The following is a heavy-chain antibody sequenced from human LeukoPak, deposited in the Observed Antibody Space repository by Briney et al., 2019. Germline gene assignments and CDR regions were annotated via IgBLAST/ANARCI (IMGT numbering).Heavy chain of an antibody. CDR3: ARVRTTVWDFDY. Sequence: TGGSLRLSCAASGFTFDDYGMSWVRQAPGKGLEWVSGINWNGGSTGYADSVKGRFTISGDNAKNSLYLQMNSLRAEDTALYYCARVRTTVWDFDYWGQGTLVTVSS. CDR1: GFTFDDYG. CDR2: INWNGGST. D-gene: IGHD4-11*01. J-gene: IGHJ4*02. V-gene: IGHV3-20*04.